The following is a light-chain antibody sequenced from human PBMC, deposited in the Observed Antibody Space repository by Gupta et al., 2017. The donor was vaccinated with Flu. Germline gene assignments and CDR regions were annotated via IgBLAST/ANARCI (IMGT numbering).Light chain of an antibody. V-gene: IGLV2-8*01. CDR2: EVN. Sequence: SSDVGNYDYVSWYQQHPGKVPKLMIYEVNKRPSGIPDRFSGSKSGNTASLTVSGLQAEDEADYYCSSYAGSNNFVVFGGGTKLTVL. J-gene: IGLJ2*01. CDR1: SSDVGNYDY. CDR3: SSYAGSNNFVV.